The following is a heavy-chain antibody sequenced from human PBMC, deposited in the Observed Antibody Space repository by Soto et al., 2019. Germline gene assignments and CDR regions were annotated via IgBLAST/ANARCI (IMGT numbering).Heavy chain of an antibody. D-gene: IGHD6-13*01. Sequence: SETLSLTCTVSGGSISSISDYWGWIRQPPGKGLEYIGNIHYTGNTFYNASLKSRVTISVDTSKNQVSLKLSSVTAADTAVYYCARQVIAAAGTGYFQHWGQGAPVTVAS. J-gene: IGHJ1*01. V-gene: IGHV4-39*01. CDR1: GGSISSISDY. CDR3: ARQVIAAAGTGYFQH. CDR2: IHYTGNT.